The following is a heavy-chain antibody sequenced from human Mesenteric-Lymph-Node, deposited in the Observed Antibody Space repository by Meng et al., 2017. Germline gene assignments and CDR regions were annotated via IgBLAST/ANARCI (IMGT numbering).Heavy chain of an antibody. D-gene: IGHD3-16*02. CDR3: SWTTTFGGVIGE. V-gene: IGHV3-72*01. CDR1: GITFSDHY. CDR2: TRNKADRFTT. Sequence: GGSLRLSCEASGITFSDHYMDWVRQAPGKGLEWVGRTRNKADRFTTEYAESVRGRFTISRDDPKNSLYLQMNSLKTEDTDLYYCSWTTTFGGVIGEWGQGALVTVSS. J-gene: IGHJ4*02.